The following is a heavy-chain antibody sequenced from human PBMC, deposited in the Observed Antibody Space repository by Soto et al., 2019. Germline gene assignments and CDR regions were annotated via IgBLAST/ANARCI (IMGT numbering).Heavy chain of an antibody. D-gene: IGHD5-12*01. J-gene: IGHJ4*01. CDR2: IIPIFGTA. CDR3: ARRKGGYDNPFDY. CDR1: GVTFSSYA. V-gene: IGHV1-69*12. Sequence: QVQLVQSGAEVKKPGSSVKVSCKASGVTFSSYAISWVRQAPGQGLEWMGGIIPIFGTANYAQKFQGRVTITADEPTSKADMELGSLRAEDAAVSYCARRKGGYDNPFDYWGHGTLVTVSS.